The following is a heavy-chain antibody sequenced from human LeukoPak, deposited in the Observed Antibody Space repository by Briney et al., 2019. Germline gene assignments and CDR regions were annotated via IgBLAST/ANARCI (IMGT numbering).Heavy chain of an antibody. V-gene: IGHV3-30*02. CDR3: AKGTTIFGVVITLDY. J-gene: IGHJ4*02. Sequence: PGGSLRLSCAASGFTFSSYGMHWVRQAPGKGLEWVAFIRYDGSNKYYADSVKGRLTISRDNSKNTLYLQMNSLRAEDTAVYYCAKGTTIFGVVITLDYWGQGTLVTVSS. D-gene: IGHD3-3*01. CDR1: GFTFSSYG. CDR2: IRYDGSNK.